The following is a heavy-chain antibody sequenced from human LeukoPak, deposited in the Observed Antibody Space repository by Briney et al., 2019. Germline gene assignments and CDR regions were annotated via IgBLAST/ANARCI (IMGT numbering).Heavy chain of an antibody. CDR2: IYYSGST. V-gene: IGHV4-59*01. D-gene: IGHD3-3*01. CDR1: GGSISTYY. Sequence: PSETLSLTCTLSGGSISTYYWSWVRQPPGKGLEWIGYIYYSGSTNYNPSLKSRVTISVDTSKNQFSLKLSSVTAADTAVYYCARMGYDFWSGYYMLWDYWGQGTLVTVSS. CDR3: ARMGYDFWSGYYMLWDY. J-gene: IGHJ4*02.